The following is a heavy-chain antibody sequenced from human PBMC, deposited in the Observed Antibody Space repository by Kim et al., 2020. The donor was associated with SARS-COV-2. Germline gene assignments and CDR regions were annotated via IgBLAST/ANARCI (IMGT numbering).Heavy chain of an antibody. J-gene: IGHJ3*02. CDR2: IYTSGST. CDR3: ARVTPTQWLVGADAFDI. CDR1: GGSISSYY. D-gene: IGHD6-19*01. Sequence: SETLSLTCTVSGGSISSYYWSWIRQPAGKGLEWIGRIYTSGSTNYNPSLKSRVTMSVDTSKNQFSLKLSSVTAADTAVYYCARVTPTQWLVGADAFDIWGQGTMVTVSS. V-gene: IGHV4-4*07.